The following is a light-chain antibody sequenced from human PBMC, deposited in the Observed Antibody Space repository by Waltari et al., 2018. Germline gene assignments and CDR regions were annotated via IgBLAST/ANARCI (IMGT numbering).Light chain of an antibody. CDR2: SND. V-gene: IGLV1-44*01. CDR1: RFNIRSNA. Sequence: QSVLTQPPSASGTPGQRVTISCSGSRFNIRSNAVNWYQQLPETTPKLLIYSNDQRPSGVPDRFSGSKSGTSASLAISGLQSEDEADYYCAAWDDSLNGHWVFGGGTKLTVL. J-gene: IGLJ3*02. CDR3: AAWDDSLNGHWV.